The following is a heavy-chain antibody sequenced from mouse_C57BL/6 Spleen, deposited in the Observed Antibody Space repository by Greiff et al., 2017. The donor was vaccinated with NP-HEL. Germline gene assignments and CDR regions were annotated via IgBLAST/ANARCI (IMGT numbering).Heavy chain of an antibody. D-gene: IGHD3-1*01. CDR1: GYAFTNYL. V-gene: IGHV1-54*01. J-gene: IGHJ2*01. CDR3: ARSGGL. CDR2: INPGSGGT. Sequence: VQLQQSGAELVRPGTSVKVSCKASGYAFTNYLIEWVKQRPGQGLEWIGVINPGSGGTNYNEKFKGKATLTADKSSSTAYMQLSSLTSEDSAVYVCARSGGLWGQGTTLTVSS.